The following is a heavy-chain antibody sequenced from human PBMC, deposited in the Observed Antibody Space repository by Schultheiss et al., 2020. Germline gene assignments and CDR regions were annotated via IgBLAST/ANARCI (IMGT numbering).Heavy chain of an antibody. CDR1: GFTFSSYG. CDR2: ISYDGSNK. Sequence: GGSLRLSCAASGFTFSSYGMHWVRQAPGKGLEWVAVISYDGSNKYYADSVKGRFTISRDNSKNTLYLQMNSLRAEDTAVYYCAKAIEMVTTPSSADYWGQGTLVTVS. V-gene: IGHV3-30*18. D-gene: IGHD5-24*01. CDR3: AKAIEMVTTPSSADY. J-gene: IGHJ4*02.